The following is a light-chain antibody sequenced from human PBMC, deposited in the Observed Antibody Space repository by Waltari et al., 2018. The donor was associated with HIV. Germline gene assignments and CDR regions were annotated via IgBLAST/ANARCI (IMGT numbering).Light chain of an antibody. Sequence: DIVMSQSPDYLPVSRVERDAINCMASRSRLFNSNNRNYLAWFQQKPGQPPKLLIYWASTRESGVPDRFSGSGSGTDFTLTISSLQAEDVAVYYCQQFLSTPITFGQGTRLEIK. CDR1: RSRLFNSNNRNY. CDR2: WAS. J-gene: IGKJ5*01. CDR3: QQFLSTPIT. V-gene: IGKV4-1*01.